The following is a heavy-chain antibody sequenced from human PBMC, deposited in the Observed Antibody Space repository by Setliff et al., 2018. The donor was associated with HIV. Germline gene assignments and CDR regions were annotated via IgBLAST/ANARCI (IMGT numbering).Heavy chain of an antibody. CDR1: GVSISGPIGITYY. CDR2: IHYSRGS. V-gene: IGHV4-39*02. Sequence: PSETLSLTCSVSGVSISGPIGITYYWDWLRQPPGKGLEWIGNIHYSRGSSYNASLKSRVTISLDTSKNHFSLKLSSVAAADTAVYYCARRYHDASGFYNSGGQGVLVTVSS. J-gene: IGHJ4*02. D-gene: IGHD1-1*01. CDR3: ARRYHDASGFYNS.